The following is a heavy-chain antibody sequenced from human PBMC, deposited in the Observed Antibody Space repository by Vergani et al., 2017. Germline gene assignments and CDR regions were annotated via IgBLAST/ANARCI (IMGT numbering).Heavy chain of an antibody. V-gene: IGHV7-4-1*02. J-gene: IGHJ4*02. CDR1: GYTFTSYA. Sequence: QVQLVQSGSELKKPGASVKASCKTSGYTFTSYAMNWVRQAPGQGLEWMGWINTKTGNPTYAQGFTGRFDFSLDTPVRTAYLQISSLKAEDTAVYYCARDRGYYDSSGYNPLDFDYWGQGILVTVSS. CDR2: INTKTGNP. D-gene: IGHD3-22*01. CDR3: ARDRGYYDSSGYNPLDFDY.